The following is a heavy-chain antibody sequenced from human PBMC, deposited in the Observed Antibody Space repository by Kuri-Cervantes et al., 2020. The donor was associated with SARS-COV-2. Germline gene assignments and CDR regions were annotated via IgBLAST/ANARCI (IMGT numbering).Heavy chain of an antibody. J-gene: IGHJ6*02. D-gene: IGHD5-18*01. CDR3: ARDFSTWIQLWLSHGMDV. V-gene: IGHV1-18*01. CDR1: GYTFTSYG. CDR2: ISAYNGNT. Sequence: ASVKVSCKASGYTFTSYGISWVRQAPGQGLEWMGWISAYNGNTNYAQKFQGRVTMTRDTSTSTVYMELSSLRSEDTAVYYCARDFSTWIQLWLSHGMDVWGQGTTVTVSS.